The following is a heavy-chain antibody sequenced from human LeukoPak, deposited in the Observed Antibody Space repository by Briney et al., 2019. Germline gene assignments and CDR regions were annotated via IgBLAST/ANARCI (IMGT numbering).Heavy chain of an antibody. Sequence: GGSLRLSCAASGFTFSTYAMSWVRQAPGKGLAWVSGINSGGGGTYYADSVKGRFTISRDNSKNTLYLQMNSLRAEDTAVYYCAKDSQLWFHYKYYFDYWGQGALVTVSS. CDR1: GFTFSTYA. CDR3: AKDSQLWFHYKYYFDY. J-gene: IGHJ4*02. D-gene: IGHD5-18*01. V-gene: IGHV3-23*01. CDR2: INSGGGGT.